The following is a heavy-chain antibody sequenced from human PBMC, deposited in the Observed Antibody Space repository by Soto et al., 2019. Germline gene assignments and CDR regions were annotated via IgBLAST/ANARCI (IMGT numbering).Heavy chain of an antibody. D-gene: IGHD4-17*01. Sequence: EVQLVESGGGLVQPGRSLRLSCAASGFTFDDYAMHWVRQVPGKGLEWVSGISWNSGSIGYADSVKGRFTISRDNAKNSLYLQMNSLRAKDTALYYCATVPDYAQFDYWGQGTLVTVSS. CDR2: ISWNSGSI. CDR3: ATVPDYAQFDY. J-gene: IGHJ4*02. CDR1: GFTFDDYA. V-gene: IGHV3-9*01.